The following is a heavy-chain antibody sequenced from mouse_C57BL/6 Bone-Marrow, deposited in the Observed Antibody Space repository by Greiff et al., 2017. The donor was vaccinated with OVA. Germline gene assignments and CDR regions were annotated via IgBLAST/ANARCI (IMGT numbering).Heavy chain of an antibody. D-gene: IGHD1-1*01. V-gene: IGHV1-85*01. CDR1: GYTFTSYD. CDR3: ARGRRIKVLLRFYYFDY. CDR2: IYPRDGST. J-gene: IGHJ2*01. Sequence: QVQLKQSGPELVKPGASVKLSCKASGYTFTSYDINWVKQRPGQGLEWIGWIYPRDGSTKYNEKFKGKATLTVDTSSSTAYMELHSLTSEDSAVYFCARGRRIKVLLRFYYFDYWGQGTTLTVSS.